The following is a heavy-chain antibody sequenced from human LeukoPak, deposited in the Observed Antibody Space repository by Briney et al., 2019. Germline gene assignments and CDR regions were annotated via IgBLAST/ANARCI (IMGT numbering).Heavy chain of an antibody. D-gene: IGHD2-15*01. Sequence: ASVKVSCKASGYTFTSYGISWVRQAPGQGLEWMGWISAYNGNTNYAQKLQGGVTMTTDTSTSTAYMELRSLRSDDTAVYYCAREDSDLGYCSGGSCSFDYWGQGTLVTVSS. J-gene: IGHJ4*02. CDR3: AREDSDLGYCSGGSCSFDY. V-gene: IGHV1-18*01. CDR2: ISAYNGNT. CDR1: GYTFTSYG.